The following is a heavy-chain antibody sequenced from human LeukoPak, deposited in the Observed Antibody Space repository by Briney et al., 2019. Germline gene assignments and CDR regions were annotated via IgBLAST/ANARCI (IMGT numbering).Heavy chain of an antibody. J-gene: IGHJ4*02. CDR2: INHSGST. CDR3: ARGSSGYHYFDY. CDR1: GGSFSGYY. V-gene: IGHV4-34*01. D-gene: IGHD3-22*01. Sequence: SETLSLTCAVYGGSFSGYYWSWIRQPPGKGLEWIGEINHSGSTNYNPPLKSRVTISVDTSKNQFSLKLSSVTAADTAVYYCARGSSGYHYFDYWGQGTLVTVSS.